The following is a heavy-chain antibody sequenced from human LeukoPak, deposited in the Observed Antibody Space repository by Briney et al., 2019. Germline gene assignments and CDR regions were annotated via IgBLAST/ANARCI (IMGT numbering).Heavy chain of an antibody. J-gene: IGHJ4*02. D-gene: IGHD6-6*01. CDR2: IRSKANSYAT. Sequence: GGSLRLSCAASGFTFSGSAMHWVRQASGKGLEGVGRIRSKANSYATAYAASVKGRFTISRDDSKNTAYLQMNSLKTEDTAVYYCTRHGSSSGGGGQGTLVTVSS. CDR1: GFTFSGSA. V-gene: IGHV3-73*01. CDR3: TRHGSSSGG.